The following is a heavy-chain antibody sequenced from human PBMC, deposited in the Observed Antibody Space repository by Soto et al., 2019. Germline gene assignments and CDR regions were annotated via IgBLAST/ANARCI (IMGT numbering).Heavy chain of an antibody. D-gene: IGHD6-13*01. CDR3: ARSLVNGTYEAFDI. CDR2: IYPGDSDT. CDR1: GYDFTGHW. Sequence: GASLKISGKGSGYDFTGHWIGWVRQMPGKGLEWMGIIYPGDSDTRYSPSLQGQVTISADKSSSAAYLQWSSLQASDTATYYCARSLVNGTYEAFDIWGQGTMVTVSS. J-gene: IGHJ3*02. V-gene: IGHV5-51*01.